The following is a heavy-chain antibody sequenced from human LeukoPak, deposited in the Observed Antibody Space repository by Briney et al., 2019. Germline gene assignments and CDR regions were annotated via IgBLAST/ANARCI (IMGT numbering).Heavy chain of an antibody. CDR1: GYTFTGYY. D-gene: IGHD3-16*02. V-gene: IGHV1-2*06. CDR3: ARAGDAIWGSYRT. J-gene: IGHJ5*02. Sequence: ASVKVSCKASGYTFTGYYMHWVRQAPGQGLEWMGRINPNSGGTNYAQKFQGRVTMTRDTSISTAYMELSRLRSDDMAVYYCARAGDAIWGSYRTWGQGTLVTVSS. CDR2: INPNSGGT.